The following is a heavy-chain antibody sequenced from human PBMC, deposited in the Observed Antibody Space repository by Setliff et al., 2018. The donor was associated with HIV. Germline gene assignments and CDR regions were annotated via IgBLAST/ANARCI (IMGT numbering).Heavy chain of an antibody. CDR2: IYPGDSDT. D-gene: IGHD2-15*01. J-gene: IGHJ6*02. Sequence: GESLKISCKGSGYSFTSYWIGWVRQMPGKGLEWMEIIYPGDSDTRYSPSFQGQVTISADKSISTAYLQCGSLKASDTAMYYCARLGGICSGGSCTALAYTMDVWGQGTTVTVSS. CDR1: GYSFTSYW. V-gene: IGHV5-51*01. CDR3: ARLGGICSGGSCTALAYTMDV.